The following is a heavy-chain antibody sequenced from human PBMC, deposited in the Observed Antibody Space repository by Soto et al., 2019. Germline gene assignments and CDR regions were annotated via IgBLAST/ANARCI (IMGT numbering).Heavy chain of an antibody. CDR2: IYYSGST. D-gene: IGHD6-19*01. J-gene: IGHJ4*02. V-gene: IGHV4-39*01. CDR3: ARLAVAGTYYYDY. Sequence: QLQLQESGPGLVKPSETLSLTCTVSGGSISSSSYYWGWIRQPPGKGLEWIGSIYYSGSTYYNPSLKSRVTISVDTSKNQFSLKLSSVTAADTAVYYCARLAVAGTYYYDYWGQGTLVTVSS. CDR1: GGSISSSSYY.